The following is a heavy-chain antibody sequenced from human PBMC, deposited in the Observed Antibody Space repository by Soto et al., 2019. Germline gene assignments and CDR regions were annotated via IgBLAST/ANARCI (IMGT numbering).Heavy chain of an antibody. CDR1: GGSISSSNW. D-gene: IGHD1-26*01. J-gene: IGHJ6*02. V-gene: IGHV4-4*02. CDR2: IYHSGST. CDR3: ARVSGSSYYGMDV. Sequence: QVQLQESGPGLVKPSGTLSLTCAVSGGSISSSNWWSWVRQPPGKGLEWIGEIYHSGSTNYNPSRKSRVTISVAKSKNQFSLKLSSVTAADTAVYYCARVSGSSYYGMDVWGQGTTVTVSS.